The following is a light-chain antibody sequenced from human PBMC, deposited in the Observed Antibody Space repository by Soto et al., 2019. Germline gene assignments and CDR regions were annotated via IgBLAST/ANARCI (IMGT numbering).Light chain of an antibody. CDR3: QLSGSTGT. CDR2: GAS. V-gene: IGKV3-20*01. CDR1: QSVSSGY. Sequence: EIVLTQSPVTLSLSPGEGATLSCRASQSVSSGYLAWYQQKPGRAPRLLIYGASSRAAGTPDRFSGSGSGTDFTLTISRLEPEDFAVYYCQLSGSTGTFGQGTKVDIK. J-gene: IGKJ2*01.